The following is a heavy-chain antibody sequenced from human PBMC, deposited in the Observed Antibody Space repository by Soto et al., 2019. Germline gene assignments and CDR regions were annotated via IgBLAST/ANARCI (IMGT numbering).Heavy chain of an antibody. J-gene: IGHJ4*02. V-gene: IGHV3-48*02. D-gene: IGHD3-3*01. Sequence: GGSLRLSCAASGFDFNSYSMNWVRQAPGKGLEWISYISTSGTTISYADSVKGRSTISRDNAKNSLYLQMNGLRDEDTAVYYCARDISWSFDYWGQGTLVTVSS. CDR2: ISTSGTTI. CDR3: ARDISWSFDY. CDR1: GFDFNSYS.